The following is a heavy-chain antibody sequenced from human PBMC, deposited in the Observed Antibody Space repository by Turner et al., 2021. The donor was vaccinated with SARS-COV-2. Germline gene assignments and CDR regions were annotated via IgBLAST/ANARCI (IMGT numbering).Heavy chain of an antibody. CDR1: GFTFSSYE. Sequence: EVQLVESGGGLVQPGGFLRLPCAASGFTFSSYEMNWVRQAPGKGLEWVSYISRSGSTIYYADSVKGRFTISRDNAKNSLYLQMNSLRAEDTAVYYCAREVVGAIHGMDVWGQGTTVTVSS. J-gene: IGHJ6*02. CDR3: AREVVGAIHGMDV. CDR2: ISRSGSTI. V-gene: IGHV3-48*03. D-gene: IGHD1-26*01.